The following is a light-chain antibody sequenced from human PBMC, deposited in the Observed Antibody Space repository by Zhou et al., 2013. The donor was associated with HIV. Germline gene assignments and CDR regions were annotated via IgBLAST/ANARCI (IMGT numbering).Light chain of an antibody. Sequence: QSALTQPPSLSAAPGQKVTISCSGSKSIIGHNYVSWYQQLPGAAPKLLIYDNNQRPSGIPDRFSGSKSGTSATLGITGLQAGDEADYYCAIWDTSLNTGRVFGGGTKLTVL. CDR2: DNN. CDR3: AIWDTSLNTGRV. CDR1: KSIIGHNY. V-gene: IGLV1-51*01. J-gene: IGLJ3*02.